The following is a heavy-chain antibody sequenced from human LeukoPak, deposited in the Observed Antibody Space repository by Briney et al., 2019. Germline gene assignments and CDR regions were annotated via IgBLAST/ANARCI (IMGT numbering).Heavy chain of an antibody. CDR2: IIPIFGTA. D-gene: IGHD5-18*01. CDR1: GGTFGSYV. Sequence: SVKVSCKASGGTFGSYVISWVRQAPGQGLEWMGGIIPIFGTAHYAQKFQGRLTITADESTSTVYMEMSRLRSEDTAMYYCAKEGDTALVTGYFDLWGRGTLVTVSA. J-gene: IGHJ2*01. CDR3: AKEGDTALVTGYFDL. V-gene: IGHV1-69*13.